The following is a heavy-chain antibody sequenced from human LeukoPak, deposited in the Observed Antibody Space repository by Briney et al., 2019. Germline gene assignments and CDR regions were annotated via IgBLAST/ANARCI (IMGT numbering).Heavy chain of an antibody. V-gene: IGHV3-33*01. J-gene: IGHJ4*02. Sequence: GGSLRLSCVASGFTFSTYGMHWLRQAPGKGLEWVAVIWYDGRNEYYADSVKGRFTISRDSSKNTLYLQMNSLRAEDTAVYYCARDSSGNPYDYWGQGTLVTVSS. CDR2: IWYDGRNE. D-gene: IGHD4-23*01. CDR1: GFTFSTYG. CDR3: ARDSSGNPYDY.